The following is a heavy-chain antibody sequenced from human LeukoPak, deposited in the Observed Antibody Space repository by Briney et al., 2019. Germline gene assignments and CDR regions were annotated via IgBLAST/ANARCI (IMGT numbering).Heavy chain of an antibody. CDR1: GFTFSNYG. Sequence: PGGSLRLSCAASGFTFSNYGMNWVRQAPGKGLEWVSGISPSGDITYYADSVKGRFTISRDNSKNTVYLQVNSLRAEGTAVYYCARSSRELGGYAPWELMPPFDYWGQGTLVTVSS. CDR3: ARSSRELGGYAPWELMPPFDY. J-gene: IGHJ4*02. CDR2: ISPSGDIT. D-gene: IGHD1-7*01. V-gene: IGHV3-23*01.